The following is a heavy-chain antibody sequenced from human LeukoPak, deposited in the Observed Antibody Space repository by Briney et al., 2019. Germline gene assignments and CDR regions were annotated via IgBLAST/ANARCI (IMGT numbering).Heavy chain of an antibody. V-gene: IGHV3-23*01. Sequence: GGSLTLSCAASGFTFSGFAMSWVRRPPGKGLEWVSCISGSGDNTLYADPVKGRFTISRDNSKNTLYLEMNSLRAEDTAIYYCAKMKGHPLPKYYMDVWGQGTTVTVSS. CDR1: GFTFSGFA. CDR2: ISGSGDNT. J-gene: IGHJ6*01. D-gene: IGHD1-26*01. CDR3: AKMKGHPLPKYYMDV.